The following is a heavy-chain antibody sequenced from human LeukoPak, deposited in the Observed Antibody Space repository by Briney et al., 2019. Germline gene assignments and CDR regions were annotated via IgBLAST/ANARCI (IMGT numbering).Heavy chain of an antibody. CDR2: INPNSGGT. J-gene: IGHJ4*02. CDR1: GYTFTGYY. Sequence: GASVKVSCKASGYTFTGYYIHWVRQAPGQGLEWMGWINPNSGGTNYAQKFQGRVTMTRDTSISTAYMELSRLRSDDTAVYYCARPKYGGNSLRIDYWGQGTLVTVSS. D-gene: IGHD4-23*01. CDR3: ARPKYGGNSLRIDY. V-gene: IGHV1-2*02.